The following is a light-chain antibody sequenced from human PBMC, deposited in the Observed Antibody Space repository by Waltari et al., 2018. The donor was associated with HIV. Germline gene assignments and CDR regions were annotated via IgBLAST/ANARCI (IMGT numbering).Light chain of an antibody. CDR3: QQRGSRPFI. Sequence: VLTQSPPTLSLSPGERGSLSCLTSQDVYTYLAWYQQKPGQPPRLLIHNASNRAPGIPARFSGGGSGTDFTLTISSVEPEDFAVYYCQQRGSRPFIFGPGTRVEIK. CDR1: QDVYTY. V-gene: IGKV3-11*01. CDR2: NAS. J-gene: IGKJ3*01.